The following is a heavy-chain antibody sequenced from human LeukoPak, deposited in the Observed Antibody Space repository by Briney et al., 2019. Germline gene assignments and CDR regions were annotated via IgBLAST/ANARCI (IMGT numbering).Heavy chain of an antibody. Sequence: ASVNVSCKSSGYTFTSYGISWVRQAPGQGLEWMGWINSYNGNTNYAQKLQGRVTMTTDTSTSTAYMELRSLRSDDTAVYYCARLWGLLWFGELYWFGPWGQGTLVTVSS. CDR1: GYTFTSYG. CDR2: INSYNGNT. CDR3: ARLWGLLWFGELYWFGP. J-gene: IGHJ5*02. D-gene: IGHD3-10*01. V-gene: IGHV1-18*04.